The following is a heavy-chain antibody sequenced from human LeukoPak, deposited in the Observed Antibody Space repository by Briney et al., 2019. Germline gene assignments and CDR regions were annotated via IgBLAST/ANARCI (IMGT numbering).Heavy chain of an antibody. D-gene: IGHD3-16*01. CDR2: IKEDGSVR. V-gene: IGHV3-7*01. Sequence: GGSLRLSCVASGFTFSDYWMTWVRQAPGKGLEWVANIKEDGSVRYYVDSLKGRFTISRDNAKNSLYLQLNSLRAEDTAVYYCATEGTVGRGSFGWFDTWGQGTLVTVSS. CDR1: GFTFSDYW. CDR3: ATEGTVGRGSFGWFDT. J-gene: IGHJ5*02.